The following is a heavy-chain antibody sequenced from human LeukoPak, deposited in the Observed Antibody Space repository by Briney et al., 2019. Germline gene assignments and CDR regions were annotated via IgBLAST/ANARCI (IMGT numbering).Heavy chain of an antibody. CDR1: GYTFTSYY. D-gene: IGHD5-12*01. Sequence: ASVKISCKASGYTFTSYYMHWVRQAPGQGLEWMGIINPSGGSTSYAQKFQGRVTMTRDTSTSTVYMELSSLRSEDTAVYYCARDLDIVAKTRNWFDPWGQGTLVTVSS. CDR2: INPSGGST. V-gene: IGHV1-46*03. J-gene: IGHJ5*02. CDR3: ARDLDIVAKTRNWFDP.